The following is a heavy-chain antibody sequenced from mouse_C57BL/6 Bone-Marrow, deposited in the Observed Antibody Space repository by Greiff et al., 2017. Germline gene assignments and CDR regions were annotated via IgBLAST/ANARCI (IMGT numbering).Heavy chain of an antibody. D-gene: IGHD1-1*01. V-gene: IGHV5-9-1*02. CDR2: ISSGGDYI. J-gene: IGHJ2*01. Sequence: EVKVEESGEGLVKPGGSLKLSCAASGFTFSSYAMSWVRQTPEKRLEWVAYISSGGDYIYYADTVKGRFTISRDNARNTLYLQMSSLKSEDTAMYYCTRGLRFYYYFDYWGQGTTLTVSS. CDR3: TRGLRFYYYFDY. CDR1: GFTFSSYA.